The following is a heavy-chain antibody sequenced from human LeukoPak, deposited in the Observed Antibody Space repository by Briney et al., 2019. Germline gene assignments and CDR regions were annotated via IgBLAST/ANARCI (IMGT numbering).Heavy chain of an antibody. Sequence: SETLSLTCAVYGGSFSGYYWSWIRQPPGKGLEWIGEINHSGSTNYNPSLKSRVTISVDTSKNQFSLKLSSVTAADTAVYYCAREGPWELGGDVWGKGTTVTVSS. V-gene: IGHV4-34*01. CDR3: AREGPWELGGDV. J-gene: IGHJ6*04. CDR2: INHSGST. D-gene: IGHD1-26*01. CDR1: GGSFSGYY.